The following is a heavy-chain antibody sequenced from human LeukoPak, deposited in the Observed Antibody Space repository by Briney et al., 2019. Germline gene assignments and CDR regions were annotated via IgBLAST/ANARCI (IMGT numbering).Heavy chain of an antibody. CDR1: GVSIISYY. J-gene: IGHJ3*01. Sequence: PSETLSLTCTVSGVSIISYYWSWIRQPPGKGLEWIAFIHSSGSTNYSPSLKSRVTISVDTSKNQFSLKLRSVTAADTAVYYCARISSSNWYNERGAFDVWGQGTMVTVSS. D-gene: IGHD6-13*01. CDR2: IHSSGST. CDR3: ARISSSNWYNERGAFDV. V-gene: IGHV4-59*01.